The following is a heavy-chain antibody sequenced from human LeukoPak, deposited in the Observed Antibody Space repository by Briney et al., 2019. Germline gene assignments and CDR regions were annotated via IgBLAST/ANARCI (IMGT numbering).Heavy chain of an antibody. J-gene: IGHJ5*02. D-gene: IGHD1-1*01. CDR1: GYSFTSYA. CDR2: INAGNGNT. Sequence: GASVKVSCKASGYSFTSYAMHWVRQAPGQRLEWMGWINAGNGNTKYSQEFQGRVTITRDTSASTAYMELSSLRSEDTAVYYCARGRVGGTSWFDPWGQGTLVTVSS. V-gene: IGHV1-3*01. CDR3: ARGRVGGTSWFDP.